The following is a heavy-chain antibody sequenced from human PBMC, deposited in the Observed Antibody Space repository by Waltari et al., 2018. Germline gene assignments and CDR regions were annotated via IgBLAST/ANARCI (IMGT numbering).Heavy chain of an antibody. CDR2: ISSSGSTI. Sequence: EVQLVESGGGLVQPGGSLRLSCAASGFTFSSYEMNWVRQAPGKGVEGGSYISSSGSTIYYADSVKGRFTISRDNAKNSLYLQMNSLRAEDTAVYYCARGSIARAFDIWGQGIMVTVSS. J-gene: IGHJ3*02. CDR3: ARGSIARAFDI. V-gene: IGHV3-48*03. CDR1: GFTFSSYE. D-gene: IGHD2-15*01.